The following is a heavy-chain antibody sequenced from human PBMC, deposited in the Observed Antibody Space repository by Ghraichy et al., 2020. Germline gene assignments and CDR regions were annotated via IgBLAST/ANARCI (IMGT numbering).Heavy chain of an antibody. Sequence: GGSLRLSCAASGFPFSTYWMNWVRQTPGKVLEWVANIDPDGGAKSYVDSVKGRCTVSRDNTKNSLFLRLNSLRVEDAAVYYCAGWGSSNYWGQGALVTVSS. D-gene: IGHD3-16*01. CDR2: IDPDGGAK. V-gene: IGHV3-7*01. CDR3: AGWGSSNY. CDR1: GFPFSTYW. J-gene: IGHJ4*02.